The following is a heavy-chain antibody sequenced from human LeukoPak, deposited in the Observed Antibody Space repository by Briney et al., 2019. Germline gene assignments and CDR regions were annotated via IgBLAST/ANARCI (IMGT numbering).Heavy chain of an antibody. CDR2: INHSGST. J-gene: IGHJ4*02. Sequence: SETLSLTCAVYGGSFSGYYWSWIRQPPGKGLDWIGEINHSGSTNYNPSLKSRVTISVDTSKNQFSLKLSSVTAADTAVYYCARGTDVLRYFDWLLPFDYWGQGTLVTVSS. V-gene: IGHV4-34*01. D-gene: IGHD3-9*01. CDR3: ARGTDVLRYFDWLLPFDY. CDR1: GGSFSGYY.